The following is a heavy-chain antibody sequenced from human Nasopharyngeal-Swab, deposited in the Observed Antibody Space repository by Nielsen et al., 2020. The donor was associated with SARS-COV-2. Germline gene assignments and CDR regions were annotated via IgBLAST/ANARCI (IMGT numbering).Heavy chain of an antibody. CDR1: GRSFSGYY. CDR3: ARGDGRTVWRSYSFDS. V-gene: IGHV4-34*01. CDR2: INQRGST. D-gene: IGHD1-26*01. Sequence: SETLSLTCAVYGRSFSGYYWSWIRQPPGKGLEWIGEINQRGSTNYYPSLKSRVTMSVDTSKNQFSLRLNSVTAADTAVYFCARGDGRTVWRSYSFDSWGQGTLVTVSS. J-gene: IGHJ4*02.